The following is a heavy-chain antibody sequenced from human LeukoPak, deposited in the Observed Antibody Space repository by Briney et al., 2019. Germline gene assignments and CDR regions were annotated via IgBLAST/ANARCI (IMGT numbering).Heavy chain of an antibody. V-gene: IGHV4-59*01. J-gene: IGHJ4*02. CDR1: GGSISSYY. CDR2: VYYSGST. CDR3: AREVAAAGPDYFDY. D-gene: IGHD6-13*01. Sequence: SETLSLTCTVSGGSISSYYWSWIRQPPGKGLEWIGYVYYSGSTNYNPSLKSRVTISVDTSKNQFSLKLSSVTAADTAVHYCAREVAAAGPDYFDYWGQGTLVTVSS.